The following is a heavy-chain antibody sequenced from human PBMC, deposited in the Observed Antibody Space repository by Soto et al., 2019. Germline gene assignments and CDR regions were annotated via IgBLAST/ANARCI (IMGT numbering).Heavy chain of an antibody. Sequence: GGSLRLSCAASGFTFSSYGMHWVRQAPGKGLEWVAVISYDGSNKYYADSVKGRFTISRDNSKNTLYLQMNSLRAEDTAVYYCAKIAGYSSGPDYWGQGTLVTVSS. J-gene: IGHJ4*02. CDR2: ISYDGSNK. D-gene: IGHD6-19*01. CDR1: GFTFSSYG. CDR3: AKIAGYSSGPDY. V-gene: IGHV3-30*18.